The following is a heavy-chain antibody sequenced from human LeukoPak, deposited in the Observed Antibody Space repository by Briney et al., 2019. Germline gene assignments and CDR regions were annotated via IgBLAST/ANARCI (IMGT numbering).Heavy chain of an antibody. D-gene: IGHD3-3*01. CDR2: ISSSSSYI. CDR3: ARDSTSYYDFWSGYCFDY. V-gene: IGHV3-21*01. CDR1: GFTFSSYS. J-gene: IGHJ4*02. Sequence: PGGSLRLSCAASGFTFSSYSMNWVRQAPGKGLEWVSSISSSSSYIYYADSVKGRFTIFRDNAKNSLYLQMNSLRAEDTAVYYCARDSTSYYDFWSGYCFDYWGQGTLVTVSS.